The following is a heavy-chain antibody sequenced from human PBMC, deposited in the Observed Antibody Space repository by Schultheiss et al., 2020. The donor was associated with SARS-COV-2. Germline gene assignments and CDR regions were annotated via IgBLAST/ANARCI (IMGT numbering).Heavy chain of an antibody. Sequence: SETLSLTCAVSGGSISSYDWSWVRQPPGKGSEWIAYIHYSGSTSYNPSLKSRVTISVDTSKKQSSLKLSSVTAADTAVYYCAREPYFYDSSGYYYEDSWGQGTLVTVSS. J-gene: IGHJ4*02. D-gene: IGHD3-22*01. CDR2: IHYSGST. CDR1: GGSISSYD. V-gene: IGHV4-59*01. CDR3: AREPYFYDSSGYYYEDS.